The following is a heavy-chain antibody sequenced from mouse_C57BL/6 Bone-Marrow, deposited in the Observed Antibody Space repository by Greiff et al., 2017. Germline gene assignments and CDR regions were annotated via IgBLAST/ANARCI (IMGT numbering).Heavy chain of an antibody. CDR3: ATRPRRGCAY. CDR1: GFTFSSYG. CDR2: ISSGGSYT. Sequence: VQLKESGGDLVKPGGSLKLSCAASGFTFSSYGMSWVRQTPDKRLEWVATISSGGSYTYYPDSVKGRFTISRDNAKNTLYLQMSSLKSEDTAVYYCATRPRRGCAYWGQGTLVTVSA. V-gene: IGHV5-6*01. J-gene: IGHJ3*01.